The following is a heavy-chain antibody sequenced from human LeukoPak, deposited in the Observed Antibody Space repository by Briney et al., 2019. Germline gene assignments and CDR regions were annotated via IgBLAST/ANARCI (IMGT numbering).Heavy chain of an antibody. D-gene: IGHD2-15*01. CDR2: ISGSGGST. V-gene: IGHV3-23*01. CDR3: ARVRRSGGTGDY. Sequence: GGSLRLSCAASGFTFSSYAMSWVRQAPGKGLEWVSAISGSGGSTYYADSVKGRFTISRDNSKNTLYLQMNSLRAEDTAVYYCARVRRSGGTGDYWGQGTLVTVSS. CDR1: GFTFSSYA. J-gene: IGHJ4*02.